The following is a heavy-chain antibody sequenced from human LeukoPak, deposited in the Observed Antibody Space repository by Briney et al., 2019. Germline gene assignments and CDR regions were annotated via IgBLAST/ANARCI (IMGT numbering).Heavy chain of an antibody. J-gene: IGHJ3*02. D-gene: IGHD4-17*01. Sequence: GGSLRLSCAASGFTFSSYWMSWVRQAPGKGLEWVANIKQDGSEKYYVGSVKGRFTISRDNAKNSLYLQMNSLRAEDTAVYYCARVLPDGDYASAFDIWGQGTMVTVSS. CDR2: IKQDGSEK. CDR1: GFTFSSYW. CDR3: ARVLPDGDYASAFDI. V-gene: IGHV3-7*01.